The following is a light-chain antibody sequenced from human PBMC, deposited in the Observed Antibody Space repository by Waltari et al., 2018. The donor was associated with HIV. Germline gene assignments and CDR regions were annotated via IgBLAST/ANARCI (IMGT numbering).Light chain of an antibody. J-gene: IGLJ2*01. CDR2: EVT. CDR1: SSDVQIYYL. CDR3: CSYAGTSDYVI. Sequence: QSALTQIASVSGSPGQSITISCTGTSSDVQIYYLLSWYQPRPGKAPKLIIYEVTKRPFGISSRFSGSKSGNMASLTISGLQAEDEADYYCCSYAGTSDYVIFGGGTKLTVL. V-gene: IGLV2-23*02.